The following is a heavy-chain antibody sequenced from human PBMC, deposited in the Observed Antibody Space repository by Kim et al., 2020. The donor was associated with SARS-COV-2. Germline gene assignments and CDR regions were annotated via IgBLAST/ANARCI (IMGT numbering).Heavy chain of an antibody. CDR1: GGSFSGYY. Sequence: SETLSLTCAVYGGSFSGYYWSWIRQPPGKGLEWIGEINHSGSTNYNPSLKSRVTISVDTSKNQFSLKLSSVTAADTAVYYCARGVRITIFGVVQKPYNWFDPRGQGTLVTVSS. V-gene: IGHV4-34*01. D-gene: IGHD3-3*01. CDR2: INHSGST. J-gene: IGHJ5*02. CDR3: ARGVRITIFGVVQKPYNWFDP.